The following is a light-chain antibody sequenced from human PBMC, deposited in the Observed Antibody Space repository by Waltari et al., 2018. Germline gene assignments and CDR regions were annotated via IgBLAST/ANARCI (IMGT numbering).Light chain of an antibody. J-gene: IGKJ4*01. CDR1: QDIVNF. CDR3: QQYDNYLFVT. V-gene: IGKV1-33*01. Sequence: IQMTQSPSSLSASVEDRVTITCQASQDIVNFLNWYQQKPGEVPKLLIYGASTLTTGVPSRFSGSGSGTDFTFTITNLQPEDVATYYCQQYDNYLFVTFGGGTKLEIK. CDR2: GAS.